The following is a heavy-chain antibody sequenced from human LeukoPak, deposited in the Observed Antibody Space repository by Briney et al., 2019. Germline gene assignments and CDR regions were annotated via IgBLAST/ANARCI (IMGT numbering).Heavy chain of an antibody. Sequence: GRSLSPSRAVSAPSFGSSAASWVSHAPRDWRGWGLSITVGGGSTYYADSVKGRFTISRDNSKNTLYLQMNSRRAEDTAVYYCAKTNHEQLDYYDSRGSPIDLWGRGTLVTVPS. CDR1: APSFGSSA. CDR2: ITVGGGST. D-gene: IGHD3-22*01. CDR3: AKTNHEQLDYYDSRGSPIDL. J-gene: IGHJ2*01. V-gene: IGHV3-23*01.